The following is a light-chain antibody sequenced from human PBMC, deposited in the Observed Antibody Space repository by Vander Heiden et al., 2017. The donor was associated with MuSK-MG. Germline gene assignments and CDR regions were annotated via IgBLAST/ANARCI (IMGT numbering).Light chain of an antibody. J-gene: IGLJ3*02. CDR2: SNN. CDR1: SSNIGSNT. CDR3: AAWHDSLNGWV. Sequence: QSVLTQPPSAPGTPGQRVTISCSGSSSNIGSNTVNWYQQLPGTAPKLRIYSNNQRPSGVPDRFSGSKSGTSASLAISGLQSEDEADYYCAAWHDSLNGWVFGGGTKLTVL. V-gene: IGLV1-44*01.